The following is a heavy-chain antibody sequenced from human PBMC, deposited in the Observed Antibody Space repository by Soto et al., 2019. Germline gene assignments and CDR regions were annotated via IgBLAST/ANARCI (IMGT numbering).Heavy chain of an antibody. J-gene: IGHJ5*02. V-gene: IGHV1-24*01. CDR2: FDPEDGET. CDR3: ATRAGTDCTNGVCYPGGNWFDP. CDR1: GYTLTELS. Sequence: ASVKVSCKVSGYTLTELSMHWVRQAPGKGLEWMGGFDPEDGETIYAQKFQGRVTMTEDTSTDTAYMELSSLRSADTAVYYCATRAGTDCTNGVCYPGGNWFDPWGQGTLVTVSS. D-gene: IGHD2-8*01.